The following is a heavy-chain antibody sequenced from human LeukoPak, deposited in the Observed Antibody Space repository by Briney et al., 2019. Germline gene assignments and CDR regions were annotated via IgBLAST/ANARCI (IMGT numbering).Heavy chain of an antibody. D-gene: IGHD2-2*01. CDR2: ISGSGGST. V-gene: IGHV3-23*01. J-gene: IGHJ1*01. Sequence: PGGSLRLSCAASGFTVSSNYMSWVRQAPGKGLEWVSAISGSGGSTYYTDSVKGRFTISRDNSKNTLYLQMNSLRAEDTAVYYCAKGLTLGYCGSTSCSEYFHYWGQGTLVTVSS. CDR1: GFTVSSNY. CDR3: AKGLTLGYCGSTSCSEYFHY.